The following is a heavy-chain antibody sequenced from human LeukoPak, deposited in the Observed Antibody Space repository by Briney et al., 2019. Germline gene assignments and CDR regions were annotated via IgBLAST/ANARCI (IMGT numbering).Heavy chain of an antibody. Sequence: SETLSLTCTASGGSISSSSYYWGWIRQPPGKGLEWSGSIYYSGSTYYNPSLKSRVTISVDTSKNQFSLKLSSVTAADTAVYYCARHVYDSSGYYYDPYFDYWGQGTLVTVSS. CDR2: IYYSGST. D-gene: IGHD3-22*01. J-gene: IGHJ4*02. CDR3: ARHVYDSSGYYYDPYFDY. V-gene: IGHV4-39*01. CDR1: GGSISSSSYY.